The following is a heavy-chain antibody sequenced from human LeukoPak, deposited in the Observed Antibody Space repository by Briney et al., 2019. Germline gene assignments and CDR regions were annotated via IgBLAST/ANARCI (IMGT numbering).Heavy chain of an antibody. Sequence: GGSLRLSCTASGFSFSSYPMAWVRQAPGKGPEWISALSFTGDRTYYAASVRGRFTISRDNSRNTLYLQLDSLRVEDTAVYYCARDNSGWSKLDSWGQGTLVTVSS. CDR1: GFSFSSYP. CDR3: ARDNSGWSKLDS. J-gene: IGHJ4*02. D-gene: IGHD6-19*01. V-gene: IGHV3-23*01. CDR2: LSFTGDRT.